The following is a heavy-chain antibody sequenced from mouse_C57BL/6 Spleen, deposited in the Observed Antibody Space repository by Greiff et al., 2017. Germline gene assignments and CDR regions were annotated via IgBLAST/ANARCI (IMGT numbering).Heavy chain of an antibody. CDR3: AREDGNYAMDC. J-gene: IGHJ4*01. CDR2: ISSGGSYT. V-gene: IGHV5-6*01. D-gene: IGHD2-1*01. CDR1: GFTFSSYG. Sequence: EVKLLESGGDLVKPGGSLKLSCAASGFTFSSYGMSWVRQTPDKRLEWVATISSGGSYTYYPDSVKGRFTISRDNAKNTLYLQMSSLKSEDTAMYYCAREDGNYAMDCWGQGTSVTVSS.